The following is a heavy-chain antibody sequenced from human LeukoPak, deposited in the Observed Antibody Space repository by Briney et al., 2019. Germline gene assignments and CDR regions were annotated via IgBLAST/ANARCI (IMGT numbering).Heavy chain of an antibody. J-gene: IGHJ6*03. Sequence: PSETLSLTRGVSGFSITTGYYWGWIRQPPGKGLEYIGIIYHNGITYYNPSLKSRVTISVDTSKNHFSLKLSSVTAADTAVYYCARDRRTDYADYYFYMDVWGKGTTVTVSS. D-gene: IGHD4-17*01. CDR1: GFSITTGYY. CDR3: ARDRRTDYADYYFYMDV. V-gene: IGHV4-38-2*02. CDR2: IYHNGIT.